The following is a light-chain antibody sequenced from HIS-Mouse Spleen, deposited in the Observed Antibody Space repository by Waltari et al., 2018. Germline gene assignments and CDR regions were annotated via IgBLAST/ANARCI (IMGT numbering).Light chain of an antibody. CDR2: DDS. Sequence: SYVLTQPPSVSVAPGKTARITCGGNNIGSKSVHWYQQKPGQAPVLVVYDDSKRPSGIPERFSGSSSGTMATLTISGAQVEDEADYYCYSTDSSGNHRVFGGGTKLTVL. V-gene: IGLV3-10*01. J-gene: IGLJ2*01. CDR1: NIGSKS. CDR3: YSTDSSGNHRV.